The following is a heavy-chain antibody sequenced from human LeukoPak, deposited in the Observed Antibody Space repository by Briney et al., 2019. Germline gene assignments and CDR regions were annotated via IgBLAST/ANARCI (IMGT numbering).Heavy chain of an antibody. CDR1: GYTFTGYY. J-gene: IGHJ3*02. D-gene: IGHD2-15*01. CDR2: INPNSGCT. Sequence: ASVKVSCKASGYTFTGYYMHWVRQAPGQGLEWMVWINPNSGCTNYAQKFQGRGTMDRDTSMSTAYMELSRLPYADTAVYFCAREEGSKRAFDIWGQGTMVTVSS. V-gene: IGHV1-2*02. CDR3: AREEGSKRAFDI.